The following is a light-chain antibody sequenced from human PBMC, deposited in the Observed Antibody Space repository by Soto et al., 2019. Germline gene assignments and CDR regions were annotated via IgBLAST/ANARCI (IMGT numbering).Light chain of an antibody. CDR3: QQYGYSQIT. CDR2: DAS. Sequence: DGPMSLSPSTLSASVGDRVTITCRASQSISSWLAWYHQKPGKAPNLLIYDASSLESGVPSRFTSRAWRNVFRPIDGMVPEEYVVYYCQQYGYSQITFGQGTRLEIK. V-gene: IGKV1-5*01. CDR1: QSISSW. J-gene: IGKJ5*01.